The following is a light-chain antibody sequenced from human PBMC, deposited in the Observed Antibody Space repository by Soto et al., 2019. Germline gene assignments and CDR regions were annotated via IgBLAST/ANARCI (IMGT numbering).Light chain of an antibody. CDR3: TSYISSNTLV. CDR2: EVS. CDR1: SSDVGGSKY. V-gene: IGLV2-14*01. J-gene: IGLJ2*01. Sequence: QSALTQPASVSGSPGQSITISCTGTSSDVGGSKYVSWYQQHPDKAPKLMIYEVSNRPSGVSPRFSGSKSVNTASLTISGLQAEDEADYYCTSYISSNTLVFGGGTQLTVL.